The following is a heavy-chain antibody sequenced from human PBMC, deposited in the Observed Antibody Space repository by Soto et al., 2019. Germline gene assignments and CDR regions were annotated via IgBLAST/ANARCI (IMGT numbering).Heavy chain of an antibody. V-gene: IGHV5-51*01. Sequence: LKNPWRGVGYNFVGHWVARVRQMPGKGLEWMGSIYPGDSDTTYSPSFQGQVTMSVEKSITTVYLQWSSLKASDTAMYYCARTDGYDIEYWGQGTLVTVSS. J-gene: IGHJ4*02. CDR1: GYNFVGHW. CDR2: IYPGDSDT. D-gene: IGHD5-12*01. CDR3: ARTDGYDIEY.